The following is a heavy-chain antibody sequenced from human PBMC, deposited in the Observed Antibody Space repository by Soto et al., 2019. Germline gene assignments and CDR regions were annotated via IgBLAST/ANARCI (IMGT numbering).Heavy chain of an antibody. Sequence: QVQLVQSGAEVKKPGSSVKVSCEASGGTFSSYSFSWVRQAPGQGLEWMGRVIPILGMANYAQKFQGRVTITAYKATSTGYMELTSLGSEETAVYYCARGGAVVVPGAVDRHNWFDPWGQGTLVTVSS. CDR1: GGTFSSYS. CDR3: ARGGAVVVPGAVDRHNWFDP. V-gene: IGHV1-69*02. D-gene: IGHD2-2*01. CDR2: VIPILGMA. J-gene: IGHJ5*02.